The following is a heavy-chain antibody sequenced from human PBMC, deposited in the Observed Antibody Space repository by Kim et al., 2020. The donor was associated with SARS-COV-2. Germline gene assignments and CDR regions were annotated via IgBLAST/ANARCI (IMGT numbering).Heavy chain of an antibody. V-gene: IGHV3-49*03. CDR1: GFTFGDYA. J-gene: IGHJ4*02. D-gene: IGHD6-19*01. CDR2: IRSKAYGGTT. CDR3: TRGYHSSGWYGYY. Sequence: GGSLRLSCTASGFTFGDYAMSSFRQAPGKGLEWVGFIRSKAYGGTTEYAASVKGRFTISRDDSKSIAYLQMNSLKTEDTAVYYCTRGYHSSGWYGYYWGQGTLVTVSS.